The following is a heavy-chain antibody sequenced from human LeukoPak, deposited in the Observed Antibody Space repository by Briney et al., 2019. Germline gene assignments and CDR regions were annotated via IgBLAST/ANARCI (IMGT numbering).Heavy chain of an antibody. J-gene: IGHJ6*04. V-gene: IGHV3-53*01. CDR2: IHTGGST. CDR1: GFIVSSNY. CDR3: AKEGDCSTTSCLTGGLDV. D-gene: IGHD2-2*01. Sequence: GGSLRLSCAASGFIVSSNYMSWVRQAPGKGLEWVSVIHTGGSTYYADSVKGRFTISRDNFKNTVYLQMSSLRAEDTAVYYCAKEGDCSTTSCLTGGLDVWGKGTTVTVSS.